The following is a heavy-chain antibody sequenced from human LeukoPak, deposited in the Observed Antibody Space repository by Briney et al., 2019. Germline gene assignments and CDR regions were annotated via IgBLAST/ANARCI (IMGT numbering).Heavy chain of an antibody. CDR3: ARDITIFGVIISFDY. V-gene: IGHV3-48*01. CDR2: ISLSSSTI. D-gene: IGHD3-3*01. Sequence: GGSLRLSCAASGFTFSGYSMNWIRQAPGKGLEWVSYISLSSSTIYYADSVKGRFTISRDNAKNSLYLQMNSLRAEDTAVYYCARDITIFGVIISFDYWGQGTLVTVSS. CDR1: GFTFSGYS. J-gene: IGHJ4*02.